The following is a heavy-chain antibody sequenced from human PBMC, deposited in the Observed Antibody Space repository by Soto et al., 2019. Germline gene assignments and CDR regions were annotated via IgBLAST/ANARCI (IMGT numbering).Heavy chain of an antibody. V-gene: IGHV1-69*06. CDR1: GGTFSSYA. J-gene: IGHJ6*02. D-gene: IGHD2-2*02. CDR3: AGPFVVSAAIEGGHYYYYGMDV. Sequence: SVKVSCKASGGTFSSYAISWVRQAPGQGLEWMGGIIPIFGTANYAQKFQGRVTITADKSTSTAYMELSSLRSEDTAVYYCAGPFVVSAAIEGGHYYYYGMDVWGQGTTVTVSS. CDR2: IIPIFGTA.